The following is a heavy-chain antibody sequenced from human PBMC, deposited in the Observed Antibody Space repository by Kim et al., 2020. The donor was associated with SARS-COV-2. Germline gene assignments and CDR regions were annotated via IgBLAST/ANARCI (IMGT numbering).Heavy chain of an antibody. V-gene: IGHV4-4*02. J-gene: IGHJ5*02. CDR3: ARDLGVAARDNWCDP. CDR2: IYHSGST. D-gene: IGHD6-13*01. CDR1: GGSISSSNW. Sequence: SETLSLTCAVSGGSISSSNWWSWVRQPPGKGLEWIGEIYHSGSTNYNPSLKSRVTISVDKSKNQFSLKLSSVTAADTAVYYCARDLGVAARDNWCDPWGQGTLVTVSS.